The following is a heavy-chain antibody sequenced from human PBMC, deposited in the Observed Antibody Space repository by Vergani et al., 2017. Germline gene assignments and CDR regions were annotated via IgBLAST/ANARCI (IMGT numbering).Heavy chain of an antibody. CDR1: GFTFSSYW. D-gene: IGHD2-15*01. J-gene: IGHJ3*02. CDR2: INHSGST. CDR3: ARGLFSGPGDDAFDI. Sequence: VQLVESGGGLVQPGGSLRLSCAASGFTFSSYWMSWVRQAPGKGLEWIGEINHSGSTNYNPSLKSRVTISVDTSKNQFSLKLSSVTAADTAVYYCARGLFSGPGDDAFDIWGQGTMVTVSS. V-gene: IGHV4-34*01.